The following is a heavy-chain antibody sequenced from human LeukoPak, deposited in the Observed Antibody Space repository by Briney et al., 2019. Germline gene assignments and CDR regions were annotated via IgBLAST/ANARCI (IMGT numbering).Heavy chain of an antibody. D-gene: IGHD2-15*01. CDR2: ISAYNGNT. V-gene: IGHV1-18*01. CDR3: ARVGSVVVAAKVAGFDP. CDR1: GYTFTSYG. J-gene: IGHJ5*02. Sequence: ASVKVSRKASGYTFTSYGISWVRQAPGKGLEWMGWISAYNGNTNYAQKLQGRVTMTTDTSTSTAYMELRSLRSDDTAVYYCARVGSVVVAAKVAGFDPWGQGTLVTVSS.